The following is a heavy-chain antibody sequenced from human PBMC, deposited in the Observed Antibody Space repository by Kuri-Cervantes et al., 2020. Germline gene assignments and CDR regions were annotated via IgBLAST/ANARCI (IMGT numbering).Heavy chain of an antibody. CDR1: GFTFSSYE. J-gene: IGHJ3*02. CDR2: IWYDGSNK. D-gene: IGHD4-17*01. CDR3: ARGCYDYGDYCDAFDI. V-gene: IGHV3-33*08. Sequence: GESLKISCAASGFTFSSYEMNWVRQAPGKGLEWVAVIWYDGSNKYYADSVKGRFTISRDNAKNSLYLQMNSLRAEDTAVYYCARGCYDYGDYCDAFDIWGQGTMVTVSS.